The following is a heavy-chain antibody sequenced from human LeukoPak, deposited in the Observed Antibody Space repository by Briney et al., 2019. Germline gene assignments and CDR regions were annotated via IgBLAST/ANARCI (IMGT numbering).Heavy chain of an antibody. CDR2: IYYSGST. Sequence: PSETLSLTCTVSGGSISSGDYYWSWIRQPPGKGLEWIGYIYYSGSTYYNPSLKSRVTMSVDTSKNQFSLKLSSVTAADTAVYYCARDELVYSSSWYPRSYYMDVWGKGTTVTVSS. V-gene: IGHV4-30-4*01. J-gene: IGHJ6*03. CDR3: ARDELVYSSSWYPRSYYMDV. D-gene: IGHD6-13*01. CDR1: GGSISSGDYY.